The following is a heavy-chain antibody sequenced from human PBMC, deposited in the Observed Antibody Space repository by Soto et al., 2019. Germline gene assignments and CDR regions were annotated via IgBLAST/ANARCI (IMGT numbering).Heavy chain of an antibody. CDR2: ISAYNGNT. CDR3: AGARPAAGTDYYGMDV. D-gene: IGHD6-13*01. J-gene: IGHJ6*02. V-gene: IGHV1-18*01. CDR1: GYTFTSYG. Sequence: ASVKVSCKASGYTFTSYGISWVRQAPGQGLEWMGWISAYNGNTNYAQKLQGRVTMTTDTSTSTACMELRSLRSDDTAVYYCAGARPAAGTDYYGMDVWGQGTRVTVSS.